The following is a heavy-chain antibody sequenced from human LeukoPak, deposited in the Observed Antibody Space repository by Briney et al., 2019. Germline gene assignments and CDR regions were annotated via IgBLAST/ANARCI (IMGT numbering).Heavy chain of an antibody. Sequence: SETLSLTCTVSGGSIGSYYWSWIRQPPGKGLEWIGYIYYSGSTYYNPSLKSRVTISVDTSKNQFSLKLSSVTAADTAVYYCARVLLSLSMDVWGQGTTVTVSS. J-gene: IGHJ6*02. V-gene: IGHV4-30-4*01. CDR2: IYYSGST. CDR1: GGSIGSYY. CDR3: ARVLLSLSMDV. D-gene: IGHD3-10*01.